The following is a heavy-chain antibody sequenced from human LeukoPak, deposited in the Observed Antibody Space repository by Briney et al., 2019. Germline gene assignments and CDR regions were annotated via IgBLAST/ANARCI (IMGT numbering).Heavy chain of an antibody. V-gene: IGHV3-74*01. Sequence: TGGSLRLSCAASGFTFSSYWMHWVRQAPGKGLVWVSRVKSDGSVTNYADSVKGRFTISRDNAKNTLYLQMNSLRAEDTAVYYCAMFSYVNGTTISWGQGTLVTVSS. CDR2: VKSDGSVT. D-gene: IGHD1-20*01. CDR1: GFTFSSYW. J-gene: IGHJ4*02. CDR3: AMFSYVNGTTIS.